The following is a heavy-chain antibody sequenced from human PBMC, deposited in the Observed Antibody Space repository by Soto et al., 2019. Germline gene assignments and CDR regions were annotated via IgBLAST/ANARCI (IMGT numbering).Heavy chain of an antibody. V-gene: IGHV4-30-2*01. Sequence: LQLQESGSGLVKPSQTLSLTCAVSGGSISSGGYSWIWIRQPPGKGLEWIGYIYHSGSTYYNPTLQSRVTISVDRSKNQLALKLSSVTAADTAVYYCARVPGPWGQGTLVTVSS. J-gene: IGHJ5*02. CDR3: ARVPGP. CDR1: GGSISSGGYS. CDR2: IYHSGST.